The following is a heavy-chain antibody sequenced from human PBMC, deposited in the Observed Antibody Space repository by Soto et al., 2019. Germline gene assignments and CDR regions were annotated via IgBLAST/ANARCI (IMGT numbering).Heavy chain of an antibody. V-gene: IGHV1-3*01. CDR2: INAGNGNT. D-gene: IGHD2-8*01. CDR3: ARDQWVRVPERVSVYGMDV. Sequence: GASVKVSCKASGYTFTSYGISWVRQAPGQGLEWMGWINAGNGNTKYSQKFQGRVTITRDTSASTAYMELSSLRSEDTAVYYCARDQWVRVPERVSVYGMDVWGQGTTVTVSS. CDR1: GYTFTSYG. J-gene: IGHJ6*02.